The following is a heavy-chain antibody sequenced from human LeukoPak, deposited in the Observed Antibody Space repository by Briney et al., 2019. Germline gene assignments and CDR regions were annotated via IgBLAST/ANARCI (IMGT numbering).Heavy chain of an antibody. CDR3: APAYIWGSFRTFNY. V-gene: IGHV4-39*01. CDR1: GGSISSSSYY. J-gene: IGHJ4*02. D-gene: IGHD3-16*02. CDR2: ITYSGTT. Sequence: RPSETLSLTCTVSGGSISSSSYYWGWIRQPPGKGLEWVGSITYSGTTYYNPSLKSRVTISVDTPKSQFSLKLTSVTAADTAVYYCAPAYIWGSFRTFNYWGQGTLVTVSS.